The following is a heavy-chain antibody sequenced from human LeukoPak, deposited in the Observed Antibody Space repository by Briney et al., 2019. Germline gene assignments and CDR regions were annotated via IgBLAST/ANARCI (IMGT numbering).Heavy chain of an antibody. J-gene: IGHJ4*02. CDR2: ISGSGGST. Sequence: PGGSLRLSCAASGFTFSSYAMSWVRQAPGKGLEWVSAISGSGGSTYYADSVKGRFTISRDNSKNTLYLQMNSLRAEDTAVYYCAKKLATPTTVVTATLFDYWGQGTLVTVSS. CDR3: AKKLATPTTVVTATLFDY. CDR1: GFTFSSYA. V-gene: IGHV3-23*01. D-gene: IGHD2-21*02.